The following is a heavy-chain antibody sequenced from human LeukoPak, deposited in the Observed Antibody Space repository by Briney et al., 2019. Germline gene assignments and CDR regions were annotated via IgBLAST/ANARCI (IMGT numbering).Heavy chain of an antibody. Sequence: SETLSLTCTVSGGSISSYYWSWFRKPDGKGLEWIGRIYTSGSTNYNPSLKSRVTMSVDTSKNQFSLKLSSVTAADTAVYYCARGITMVRRVTDAFDIWGQGTMVTVSS. CDR1: GGSISSYY. CDR2: IYTSGST. CDR3: ARGITMVRRVTDAFDI. D-gene: IGHD3-10*01. V-gene: IGHV4-4*07. J-gene: IGHJ3*02.